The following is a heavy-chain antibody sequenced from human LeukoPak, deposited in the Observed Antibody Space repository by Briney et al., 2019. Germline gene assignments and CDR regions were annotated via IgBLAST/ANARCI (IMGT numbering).Heavy chain of an antibody. CDR2: IYTSGST. CDR1: GGSISSGSYY. D-gene: IGHD3-10*01. CDR3: ARVTYYYGSGSFYYYMDV. Sequence: SETLSLTCTVSGGSISSGSYYWSWIRQPAGKGLEWIGRIYTSGSTNYNPSLKSRVTISVDTSKSQFSLKLSSVTAADTAVYYCARVTYYYGSGSFYYYMDVWGKGTTVTVSS. V-gene: IGHV4-61*02. J-gene: IGHJ6*03.